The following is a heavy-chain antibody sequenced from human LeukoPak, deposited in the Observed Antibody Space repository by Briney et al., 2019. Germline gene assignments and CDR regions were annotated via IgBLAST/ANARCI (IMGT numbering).Heavy chain of an antibody. V-gene: IGHV3-30*18. Sequence: GGSLRHSCAASGFTFSNYGMHWVRQAPGKGLEWVALISYDGVNKYYADSVKGRFTISRDNSKNTLYLRMNSLRVEDTALYYCAKLRELVTYYYYYGLDVWGQGTTVTVSS. CDR1: GFTFSNYG. D-gene: IGHD1-1*01. CDR3: AKLRELVTYYYYYGLDV. CDR2: ISYDGVNK. J-gene: IGHJ6*02.